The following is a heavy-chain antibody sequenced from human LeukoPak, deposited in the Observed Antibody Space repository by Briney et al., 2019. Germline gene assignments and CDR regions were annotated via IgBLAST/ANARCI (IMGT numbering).Heavy chain of an antibody. Sequence: PSETLSLTCTVSGGSISSHYWSWIRQPPGKGLEWIGYIYYSGSTNYNPSLKSRVTISVDTSKNQFSLKLSSVTAADTAVYYCARDVLSGFDYWGQGTLVTVSS. J-gene: IGHJ4*02. V-gene: IGHV4-59*11. CDR1: GGSISSHY. D-gene: IGHD3-16*01. CDR2: IYYSGST. CDR3: ARDVLSGFDY.